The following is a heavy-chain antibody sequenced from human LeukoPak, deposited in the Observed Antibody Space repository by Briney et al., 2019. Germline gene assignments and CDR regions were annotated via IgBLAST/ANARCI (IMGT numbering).Heavy chain of an antibody. D-gene: IGHD6-13*01. CDR1: GFTFSSYA. CDR2: ISGSGGST. V-gene: IGHV3-23*01. CDR3: AKDGDQQLVLYYFDY. J-gene: IGHJ4*02. Sequence: PGGSLRLSCAASGFTFSSYAMSWVRQSPGKGLEWVSAISGSGGSTYYADSVKGRFTISRDNSKTTLYLQMNSLRAEDTAVYYCAKDGDQQLVLYYFDYWGQGTLVTVSS.